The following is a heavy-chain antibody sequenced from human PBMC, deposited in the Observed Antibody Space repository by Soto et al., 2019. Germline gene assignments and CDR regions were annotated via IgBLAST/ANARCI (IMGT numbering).Heavy chain of an antibody. CDR1: GFTFSSYS. CDR3: AREGYGSGGGYFDY. CDR2: ISSRSNSI. V-gene: IGHV3-21*01. J-gene: IGHJ4*02. Sequence: EVQLVESGGGLVKPGGSLRLSCAASGFTFSSYSMNWVRQAPGKGLEWVSSISSRSNSIYYADSVKGRFTISRDNAKNSLYLQMNSLRAEDTAVYYGAREGYGSGGGYFDYWGRGTLVTVSS. D-gene: IGHD3-10*01.